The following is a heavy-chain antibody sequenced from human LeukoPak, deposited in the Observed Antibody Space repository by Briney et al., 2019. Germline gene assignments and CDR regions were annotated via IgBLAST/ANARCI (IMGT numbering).Heavy chain of an antibody. CDR3: ARHSNWNYPGGVDY. V-gene: IGHV4-39*01. CDR1: GGSISISSYY. CDR2: IYYSGST. D-gene: IGHD1-7*01. J-gene: IGHJ4*02. Sequence: PSQTLSLTCTVSGGSISISSYYWGWIRQPPGKGLEWIGTIYYSGSTYYNPSLKSQITISVDTSKNQFSLKLSSVTATDTAVYYCARHSNWNYPGGVDYWGQGTLVTVSS.